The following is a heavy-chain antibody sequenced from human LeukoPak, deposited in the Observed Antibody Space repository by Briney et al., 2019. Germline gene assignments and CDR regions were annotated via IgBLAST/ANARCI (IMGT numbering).Heavy chain of an antibody. Sequence: RASVKVSCKASGGTFSSYAISWVRQAPGQGLEWMGGIIPIFGTANYAQKFQGRVTITTDESTSTAYMELSSLRSEDTAVYYCARGLMVRGVIITRYYYMDVWGKGTTVTVSS. V-gene: IGHV1-69*05. D-gene: IGHD3-10*01. J-gene: IGHJ6*03. CDR2: IIPIFGTA. CDR1: GGTFSSYA. CDR3: ARGLMVRGVIITRYYYMDV.